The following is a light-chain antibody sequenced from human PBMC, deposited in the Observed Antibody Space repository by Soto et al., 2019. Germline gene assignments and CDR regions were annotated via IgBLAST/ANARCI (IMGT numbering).Light chain of an antibody. CDR1: QSCRSVV. CDR3: KQYGGSPPIT. J-gene: IGKJ5*01. V-gene: IGKV3-20*01. CDR2: GAS. Sequence: EIGLTQSAGNLSLCPGEGGNLXCRASQSCRSVVQAWNQREPGQGPRVLXXGASTRATGIQERLSGSGSGKDFTLNISRLEPEEFAVYYCKQYGGSPPITFGQGTRLEIK.